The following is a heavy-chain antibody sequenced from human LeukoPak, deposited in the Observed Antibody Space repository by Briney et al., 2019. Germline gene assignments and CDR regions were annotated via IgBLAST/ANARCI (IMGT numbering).Heavy chain of an antibody. CDR2: IRYDGSNK. J-gene: IGHJ4*02. Sequence: PGGPLRLSCAASGFTFSSYGMHWVRQAPGKGLEWVAFIRYDGSNKYYADSVKGRFTISRDNSKNTLYLQMNSLRAEDTAMYYCAKATRGITIFGVVTDGYYFDYWGQGTLVTVSS. CDR1: GFTFSSYG. D-gene: IGHD3-3*01. V-gene: IGHV3-30*02. CDR3: AKATRGITIFGVVTDGYYFDY.